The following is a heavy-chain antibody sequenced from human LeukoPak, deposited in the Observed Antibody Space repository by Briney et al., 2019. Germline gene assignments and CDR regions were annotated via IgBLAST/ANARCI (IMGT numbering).Heavy chain of an antibody. CDR1: GFTFSSYA. Sequence: GGSLRLSCAASGFTFSSYAMNWVRQAPGRGLEWVSGFSVSGGTTYYADSVKGRFTISRDNSKNTLYLQMNSLRAEDTAVYYCAKVGPPYDSSGYFDYWGQGTLVTVSS. V-gene: IGHV3-23*01. CDR3: AKVGPPYDSSGYFDY. J-gene: IGHJ4*02. D-gene: IGHD3-22*01. CDR2: FSVSGGTT.